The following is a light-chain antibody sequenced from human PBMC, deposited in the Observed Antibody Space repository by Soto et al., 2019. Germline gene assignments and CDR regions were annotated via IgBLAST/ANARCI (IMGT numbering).Light chain of an antibody. Sequence: EIVLTQSPATLSLSPGERATLSCRASQGISTFLAWYQQRPGQAPRLLIYDASKTATGIPARFSGSGSGTDFTLTISSLEPEDFAIYYCQQRHNWPLTFGGGTKVEIK. CDR3: QQRHNWPLT. CDR1: QGISTF. J-gene: IGKJ4*01. CDR2: DAS. V-gene: IGKV3-11*01.